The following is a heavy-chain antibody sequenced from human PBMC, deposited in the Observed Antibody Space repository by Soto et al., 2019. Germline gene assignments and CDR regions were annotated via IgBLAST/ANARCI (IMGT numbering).Heavy chain of an antibody. V-gene: IGHV3-21*01. CDR1: GFTFSSYS. Sequence: GGSLRLSCAASGFTFSSYSMNWVRQAPGKGLEWVSSISSSSSYIYYADSVKGRFTISRDNSKNTLYLQMNSLRAEDTAVYYCAKEELELPYYYYYGMDVWGQGTTVTVSS. CDR2: ISSSSSYI. D-gene: IGHD1-7*01. J-gene: IGHJ6*02. CDR3: AKEELELPYYYYYGMDV.